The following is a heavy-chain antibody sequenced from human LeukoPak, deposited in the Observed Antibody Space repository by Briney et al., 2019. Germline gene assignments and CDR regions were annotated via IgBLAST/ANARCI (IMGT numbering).Heavy chain of an antibody. CDR1: GFTFSSSA. J-gene: IGHJ4*02. CDR2: ISGSGSGGST. CDR3: AKSGYNRFDY. D-gene: IGHD5-24*01. Sequence: GGSLRLSCAASGFTFSSSAMSWVRQAPGKGLEGVSSISGSGSGGSTYYADSVKGRFTISRDNSKNTLYLQMNSLRAEDTAVYYCAKSGYNRFDYRGQGTLVTVSS. V-gene: IGHV3-23*01.